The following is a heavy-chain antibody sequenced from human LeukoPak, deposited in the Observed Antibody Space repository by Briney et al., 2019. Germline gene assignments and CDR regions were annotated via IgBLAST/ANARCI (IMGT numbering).Heavy chain of an antibody. V-gene: IGHV3-66*02. CDR2: IYSGGDT. J-gene: IGHJ4*02. CDR1: AFTVSNIY. D-gene: IGHD3-22*01. CDR3: ARDGVYYYDSSGYSHFDY. Sequence: QPGGSLKLSCAASAFTVSNIYMTWVRQAPGKGLEWDSVIYSGGDTYYAESVKGRFTISRDNSKNTLYLQMNSLRAEDTAVYYCARDGVYYYDSSGYSHFDYWGQGALVTVSS.